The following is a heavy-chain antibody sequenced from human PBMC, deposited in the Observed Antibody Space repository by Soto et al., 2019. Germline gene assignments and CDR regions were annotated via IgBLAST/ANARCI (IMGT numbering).Heavy chain of an antibody. CDR2: IFYSGTT. D-gene: IGHD3-22*01. J-gene: IGHJ6*02. CDR1: GGSIMSSGYY. CDR3: ARHYYDSSGYPAPYYHGMDV. Sequence: ETLSLTCTVSGGSIMSSGYYCVLILQSPVNWLEWIGTIFYSGTTYYNPSLESRITISQDTSNNQFSLKLTSVTAADTAVYYCARHYYDSSGYPAPYYHGMDVWGQGTTVTVSS. V-gene: IGHV4-39*01.